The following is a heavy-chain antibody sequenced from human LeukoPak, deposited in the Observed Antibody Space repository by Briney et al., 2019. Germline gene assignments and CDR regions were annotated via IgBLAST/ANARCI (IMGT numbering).Heavy chain of an antibody. V-gene: IGHV1-46*01. CDR2: INPSGGST. CDR3: ARDFVVVPAANRFDP. J-gene: IGHJ5*02. Sequence: ASVKVSCKASGYTFTSYYMHWVRQAPGQGREWMGIINPSGGSTSYAQKFQGRVTMTRDMSTSTVYMELSSLRSEDTAVYYCARDFVVVPAANRFDPWGQGTLVTVSS. D-gene: IGHD2-2*01. CDR1: GYTFTSYY.